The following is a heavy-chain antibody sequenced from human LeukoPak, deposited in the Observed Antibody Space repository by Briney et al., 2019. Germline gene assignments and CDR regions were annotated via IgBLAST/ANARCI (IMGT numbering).Heavy chain of an antibody. V-gene: IGHV3-48*02. CDR3: ARGQGAHNLGS. D-gene: IGHD3-16*01. CDR2: IGVTSTSI. CDR1: GFTLSVFS. Sequence: AGGSLRPSCTASGFTLSVFSMNWVRQAPRKRLYWISYIGVTSTSIYYADSVKGRFTTSRDNAKNTLYLQMNSLGDADTAVYYCARGQGAHNLGSWCQGTLVIVSS. J-gene: IGHJ5*02.